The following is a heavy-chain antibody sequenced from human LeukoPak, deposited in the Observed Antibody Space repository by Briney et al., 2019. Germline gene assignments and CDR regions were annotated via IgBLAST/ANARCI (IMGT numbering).Heavy chain of an antibody. D-gene: IGHD3-16*02. CDR1: GYTFTNYG. V-gene: IGHV1-18*01. CDR3: ARDLVTFGGVIVSHI. CDR2: ISAYNGNT. Sequence: ASVKVSCKASGYTFTNYGISWVRQAPGQGLEWMGWISAYNGNTNYAQELQGRVTMTTDTSTSTAYMELRSLRSDDTAVYYCARDLVTFGGVIVSHIWGQGTMVTVSS. J-gene: IGHJ3*02.